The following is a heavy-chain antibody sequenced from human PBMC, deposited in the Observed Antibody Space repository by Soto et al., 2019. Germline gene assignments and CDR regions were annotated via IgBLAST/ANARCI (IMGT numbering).Heavy chain of an antibody. CDR2: IKQDGNEK. D-gene: IGHD3-10*01. J-gene: IGHJ4*02. CDR1: GFTFNNYW. V-gene: IGHV3-7*05. Sequence: EVQLVESGGALVQPGGSLRLSCAVSGFTFNNYWMSWVRQAPGKGLEWVANIKQDGNEKYYVDSVKGRFTISRDNAQNSLSLQMNSMRAEDTAVYYCTSITSLAGVYWGQGTLVTVSS. CDR3: TSITSLAGVY.